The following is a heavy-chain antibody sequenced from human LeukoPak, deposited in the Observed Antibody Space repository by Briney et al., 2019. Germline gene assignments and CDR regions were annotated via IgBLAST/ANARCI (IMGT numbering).Heavy chain of an antibody. D-gene: IGHD3-22*01. J-gene: IGHJ4*02. CDR1: GFTFSSYA. CDR2: VSGSGGST. Sequence: GGSLRLSCAASGFTFSSYAMSWVRQAPGKGLEWVSAVSGSGGSTYYAGSVKDRFTISRDNSKNTLYLQMNSLRAEDTAMYYCARGYFDSSGEFDYWGQGTLVTVSS. V-gene: IGHV3-23*01. CDR3: ARGYFDSSGEFDY.